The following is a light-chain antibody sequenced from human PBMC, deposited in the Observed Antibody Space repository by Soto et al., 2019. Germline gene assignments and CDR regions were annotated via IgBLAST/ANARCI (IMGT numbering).Light chain of an antibody. J-gene: IGKJ1*01. CDR1: QSISTW. CDR2: KAS. V-gene: IGKV1-5*03. Sequence: DIQMTQSPSTLSASVGDRVTITCRASQSISTWLAWYQQEPGKAPKLLIYKASSLESGVPSRFRGSGSGTEFPLTISSLQPDDFATYYCQQYNSYPGTFGQGTKVEIK. CDR3: QQYNSYPGT.